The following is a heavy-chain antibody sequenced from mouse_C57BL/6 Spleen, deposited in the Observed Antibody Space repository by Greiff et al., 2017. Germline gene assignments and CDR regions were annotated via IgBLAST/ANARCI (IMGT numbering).Heavy chain of an antibody. CDR2: ISGGGGNT. CDR1: GFTFSSYT. J-gene: IGHJ4*01. Sequence: EVQLVESGGGLVKPGGSLKLSCAASGFTFSSYTMSWVRQTPEKRLEWVATISGGGGNTYYPDSVKGRFTISRDNAKNTLYLQMSSLRSEDTALYYCAREGLLHAMDYCGQGTSVTVSS. CDR3: AREGLLHAMDY. V-gene: IGHV5-9*01. D-gene: IGHD2-3*01.